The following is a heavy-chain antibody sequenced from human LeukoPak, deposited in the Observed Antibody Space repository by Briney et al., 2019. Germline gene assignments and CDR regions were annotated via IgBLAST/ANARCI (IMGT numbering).Heavy chain of an antibody. CDR1: GYTFTSYD. D-gene: IGHD3-16*02. CDR2: MNPNNGKT. Sequence: ASVKVSCKASGYTFTSYDIHWVRQAPGQGLEWMGWMNPNNGKTGYTQKFQGRVTMTRNTSISTAYMELSSLRSEDTAVYYCARGPAITFGGVIVLDYWGQGTLVTVSS. CDR3: ARGPAITFGGVIVLDY. V-gene: IGHV1-8*01. J-gene: IGHJ4*02.